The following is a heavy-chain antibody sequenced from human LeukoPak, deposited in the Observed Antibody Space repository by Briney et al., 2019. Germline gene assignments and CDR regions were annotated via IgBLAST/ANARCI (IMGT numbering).Heavy chain of an antibody. J-gene: IGHJ5*02. CDR1: GYTFTSNY. D-gene: IGHD1-7*01. CDR3: ARDRGRTMLVDH. CDR2: INPSSGSP. V-gene: IGHV1-46*01. Sequence: GASVKVSCKASGYTFTSNYMHWVRQAPGQGLEWMGMINPSSGSPRYAKTVQGRATMTRDTSTSTVYMEMSSLRSEDTAVYYCARDRGRTMLVDHWGQGTLVTVSS.